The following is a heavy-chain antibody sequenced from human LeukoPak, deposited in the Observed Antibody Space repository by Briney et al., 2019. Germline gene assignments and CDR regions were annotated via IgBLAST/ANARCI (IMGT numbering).Heavy chain of an antibody. CDR1: GGSITSYY. D-gene: IGHD5-12*01. J-gene: IGHJ4*02. Sequence: SETLSLTCTVSGGSITSYYWSWIRQPPGKGLEWIGYIYYSGSTNYNPSLKSRVTISVDTSKNQFSLKLSSVTAADTAVYYCARLSVGYSGYDIPSAFDYWGQGTLVTVSS. V-gene: IGHV4-59*08. CDR2: IYYSGST. CDR3: ARLSVGYSGYDIPSAFDY.